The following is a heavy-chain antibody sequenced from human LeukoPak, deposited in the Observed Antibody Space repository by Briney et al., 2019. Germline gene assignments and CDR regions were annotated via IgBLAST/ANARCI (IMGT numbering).Heavy chain of an antibody. CDR3: ARRRYSNTWFDY. V-gene: IGHV5-10-1*01. CDR2: IDPSDSYT. Sequence: GESLQISCKGSGYHFTSYWISWVRPLPGKGLEWMGRIDPSDSYTNYSPSFQGHVTISTDKSISTAYLQWSSLKASDTAIYYCARRRYSNTWFDYWGQGTLVTVSS. J-gene: IGHJ4*02. D-gene: IGHD6-13*01. CDR1: GYHFTSYW.